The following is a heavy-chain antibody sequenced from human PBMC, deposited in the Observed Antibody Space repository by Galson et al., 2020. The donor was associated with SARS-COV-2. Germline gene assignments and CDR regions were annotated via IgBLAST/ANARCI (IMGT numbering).Heavy chain of an antibody. Sequence: GGSLRLSCAASGFTFDDYAMHWVRQAPGKGLEWVSGISWNSGSIGYADSVKGRFTISRDNAKNSLYLQMNSLRAEDTALYYCAGLVAEGNYYYYYGMDVWGQGTTVTVSS. V-gene: IGHV3-9*01. CDR1: GFTFDDYA. J-gene: IGHJ6*02. D-gene: IGHD5-12*01. CDR3: AGLVAEGNYYYYYGMDV. CDR2: ISWNSGSI.